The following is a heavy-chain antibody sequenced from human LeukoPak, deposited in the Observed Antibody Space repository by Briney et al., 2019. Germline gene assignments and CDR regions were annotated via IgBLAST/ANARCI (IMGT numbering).Heavy chain of an antibody. Sequence: PSETLSLTCTVSGGSISSSSYYWGWIRQPPGKGLEWIGSIYYSGSTYYNLSLKSRVTISVDTSKNQFSLKLSSVTAADTAVYYCAREGPDSSGYYLFDYWGQGTLVTVSS. CDR2: IYYSGST. CDR1: GGSISSSSYY. CDR3: AREGPDSSGYYLFDY. D-gene: IGHD3-22*01. V-gene: IGHV4-39*07. J-gene: IGHJ4*02.